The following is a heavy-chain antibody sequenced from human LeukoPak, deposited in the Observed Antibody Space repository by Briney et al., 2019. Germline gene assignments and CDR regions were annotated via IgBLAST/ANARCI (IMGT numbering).Heavy chain of an antibody. CDR1: GFTFSSYA. CDR2: ISGSGGST. D-gene: IGHD3-3*01. V-gene: IGHV3-23*01. Sequence: GGSLRLSCAASGFTFSSYAMSWVRQAPGKGLEWASAISGSGGSTYYADSVKGRFTISRDNSKNTLYLQMNSLRAEDTAVYYCAKVYGYDFWSGYQKYYFDYWGQGTLVTVSS. J-gene: IGHJ4*02. CDR3: AKVYGYDFWSGYQKYYFDY.